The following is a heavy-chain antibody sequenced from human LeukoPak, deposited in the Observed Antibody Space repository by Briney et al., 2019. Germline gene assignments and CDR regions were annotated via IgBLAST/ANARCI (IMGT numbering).Heavy chain of an antibody. Sequence: KSGESLKISCKGSGYSFTNYGISWVRQMPGKGLEWMGRIDPSDSYSNYGPSFQGHVTISADRSISTAYLQWRSLKASDTAMYYCARQLDYYDKRDYWGQGTLVTVAS. CDR1: GYSFTNYG. V-gene: IGHV5-10-1*01. CDR2: IDPSDSYS. CDR3: ARQLDYYDKRDY. D-gene: IGHD3-22*01. J-gene: IGHJ4*02.